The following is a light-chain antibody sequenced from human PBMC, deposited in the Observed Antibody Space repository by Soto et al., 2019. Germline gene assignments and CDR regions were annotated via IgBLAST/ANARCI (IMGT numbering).Light chain of an antibody. CDR1: QSVSSSY. CDR3: QHYGSSPYT. CDR2: GAS. J-gene: IGKJ2*01. Sequence: EIVLTQSPGTLSLSPGERATLSCRASQSVSSSYLAWYQQKPGQAPRLLNYGASSRTTGIPDRFSSSGSGTDFTLTISRLEPEDVAVYYWQHYGSSPYTFGQGTKLEIK. V-gene: IGKV3-20*01.